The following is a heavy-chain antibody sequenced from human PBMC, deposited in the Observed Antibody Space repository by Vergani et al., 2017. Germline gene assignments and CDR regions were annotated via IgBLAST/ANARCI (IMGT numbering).Heavy chain of an antibody. V-gene: IGHV4-39*02. Sequence: QLQLQQSGPGLVKPSETLFLTCTVSADSISSGSYYWGWIRQPPGKSLEWIGSIYYSGLTYYNPSLKSRVAISVDTSKNQFSLKVTSVTAADTAVYYCARDRXGVGATSGGTIFDYWGQGTLVTVSS. CDR3: ARDRXGVGATSGGTIFDY. D-gene: IGHD1-26*01. CDR2: IYYSGLT. CDR1: ADSISSGSYY. J-gene: IGHJ4*02.